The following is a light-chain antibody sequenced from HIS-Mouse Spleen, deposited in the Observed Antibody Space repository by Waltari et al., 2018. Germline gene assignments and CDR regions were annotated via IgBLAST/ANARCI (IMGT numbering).Light chain of an antibody. CDR2: DDS. Sequence: VLTQPPSVSVAPGKTARITCGGNNIGSKSVHWYQQKPGQAPVLVVYDDSDRPSGIPGRFSGSNSGNTATLTISRVEAGDEADYYCQVWDSSSDHVVFGGGTKLTVL. CDR1: NIGSKS. V-gene: IGLV3-21*03. CDR3: QVWDSSSDHVV. J-gene: IGLJ2*01.